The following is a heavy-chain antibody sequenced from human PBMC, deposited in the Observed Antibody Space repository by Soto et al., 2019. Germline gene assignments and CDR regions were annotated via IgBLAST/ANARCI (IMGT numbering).Heavy chain of an antibody. D-gene: IGHD4-17*01. CDR1: GGSMSKLY. Sequence: QVQVQESGPELVKPSETLYLTCSVSGGSMSKLYWSWIRKTAGKGLEWMGRVYATGTSDYNPSLRSRIAMSVDISKKTFSLRLRSVTAADTGVYYCVRDGSKTLRDCFDPWGQGILVTVSS. V-gene: IGHV4-4*07. J-gene: IGHJ5*02. CDR3: VRDGSKTLRDCFDP. CDR2: VYATGTS.